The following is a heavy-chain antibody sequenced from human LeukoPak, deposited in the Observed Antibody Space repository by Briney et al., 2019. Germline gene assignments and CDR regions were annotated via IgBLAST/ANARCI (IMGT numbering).Heavy chain of an antibody. J-gene: IGHJ4*02. V-gene: IGHV3-74*01. CDR3: ARNYDYVWGSRRYFDY. CDR2: INSDGSST. D-gene: IGHD3-16*01. Sequence: GGSLRLSCAASGFTFSSYWMHWVRQAPGKGLVWVSRINSDGSSTSYADSVKGRFTISRDNAKNTLYLQMNSLRAEDTAVYYCARNYDYVWGSRRYFDYWGQGTLVTVSS. CDR1: GFTFSSYW.